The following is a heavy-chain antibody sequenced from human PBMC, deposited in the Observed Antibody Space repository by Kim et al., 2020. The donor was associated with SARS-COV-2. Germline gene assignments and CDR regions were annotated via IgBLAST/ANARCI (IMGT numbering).Heavy chain of an antibody. CDR1: GFTFSSYA. V-gene: IGHV3-23*01. CDR2: ISGNACST. CDR3: AKSFATWFGESSDAFDI. D-gene: IGHD3-10*01. J-gene: IGHJ3*02. Sequence: GGSLRLSCAASGFTFSSYAMSWVRQAPGKGLEWVAAISGNACSTYYADSVKGRFTISRYTSKNKRYLQMNSLRAKDTAVYYCAKSFATWFGESSDAFDILGQETMVTVSS.